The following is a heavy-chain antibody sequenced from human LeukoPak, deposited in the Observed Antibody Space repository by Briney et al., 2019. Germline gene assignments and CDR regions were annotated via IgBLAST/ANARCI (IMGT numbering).Heavy chain of an antibody. CDR2: IKQDGFEK. CDR3: ASGTASYY. Sequence: GGSLRLSCVASGLTFSGYWMTWVRQAPGEGLEWVANIKQDGFEKYYVDSVKGRFTISRDNAKNTLYLQMNSLRAEDTAVYYCASGTASYYWGQGTLVTVSS. J-gene: IGHJ4*02. V-gene: IGHV3-7*02. CDR1: GLTFSGYW.